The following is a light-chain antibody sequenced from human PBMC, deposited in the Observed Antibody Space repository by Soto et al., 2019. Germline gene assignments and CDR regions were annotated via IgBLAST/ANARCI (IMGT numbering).Light chain of an antibody. CDR2: DVS. Sequence: DIQMTQSPSSLSASVGDRVTITCQASQDISNYLNWYQQKPGKAPKILIYDVSVLEAGVPSRFSGGGSGTHFTLTISSLQAEDAAAYYCHPFDIRPLTFAGGTKVEIK. V-gene: IGKV1-33*01. CDR3: HPFDIRPLT. J-gene: IGKJ4*01. CDR1: QDISNY.